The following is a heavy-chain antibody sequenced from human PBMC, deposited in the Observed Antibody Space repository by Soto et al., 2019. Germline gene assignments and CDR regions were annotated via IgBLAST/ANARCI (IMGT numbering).Heavy chain of an antibody. J-gene: IGHJ4*02. CDR2: ISYDGSNK. CDR1: GFTFSSYG. V-gene: IGHV3-30*18. CDR3: AKDRTRNYDYVWGSYRPYFDY. D-gene: IGHD3-16*02. Sequence: QVQLVESGGGVVQPGRSLRLSCAASGFTFSSYGMHWVRQAPGKGLEWVAVISYDGSNKYYADSVKGRFTISRDNSKNTLYLQMNSLRAEDTAVYYCAKDRTRNYDYVWGSYRPYFDYWGQGTLVTVSS.